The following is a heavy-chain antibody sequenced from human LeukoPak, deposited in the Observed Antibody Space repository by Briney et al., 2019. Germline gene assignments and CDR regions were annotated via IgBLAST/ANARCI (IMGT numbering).Heavy chain of an antibody. CDR1: GGSITRGTNY. CDR3: ARHNPYFDY. V-gene: IGHV4-39*01. J-gene: IGHJ4*02. CDR2: IYYSGTT. Sequence: PSETLSLTCTVSGGSITRGTNYWGWIRQPPGEGLEWIGSIYYSGTTYYNPSLKSRVTISIHTSKNQVSLKLTSVTATDTAVYYCARHNPYFDYWGQGTLVTVSS. D-gene: IGHD1-14*01.